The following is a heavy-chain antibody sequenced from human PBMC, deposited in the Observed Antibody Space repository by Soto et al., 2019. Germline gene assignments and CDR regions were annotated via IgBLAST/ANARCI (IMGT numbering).Heavy chain of an antibody. Sequence: GGSLRLSCVASGFTFSDYYMTWIRQAPGKGLEWVAYISSSGSGIYYPDSVKGRFTISRDNAKNSLYLQMSSLRAEDSAVYYCARAYSDAFDIWGQGTMVTVSS. V-gene: IGHV3-11*01. CDR3: ARAYSDAFDI. J-gene: IGHJ3*02. CDR1: GFTFSDYY. D-gene: IGHD2-15*01. CDR2: ISSSGSGI.